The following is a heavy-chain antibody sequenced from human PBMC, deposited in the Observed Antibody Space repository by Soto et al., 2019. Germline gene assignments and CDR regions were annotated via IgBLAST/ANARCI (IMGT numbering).Heavy chain of an antibody. CDR1: GGSISNDY. J-gene: IGHJ5*02. CDR2: ITYSGST. D-gene: IGHD4-17*01. Sequence: QVQLQESGPGLVKPSETLSLTCIVSGGSISNDYWHWIRQPPGKGLEWIAYITYSGSTNYNPSLKSRVTISVDTSKKQFSLKLSSVTAADAAVYYCARSPAYGNWFVPWGQGILVSVSS. CDR3: ARSPAYGNWFVP. V-gene: IGHV4-59*08.